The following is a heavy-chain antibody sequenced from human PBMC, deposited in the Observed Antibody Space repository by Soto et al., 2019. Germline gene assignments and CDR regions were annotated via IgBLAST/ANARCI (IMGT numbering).Heavy chain of an antibody. CDR1: GYTFTSYY. V-gene: IGHV1-46*03. Sequence: QVQLVQSGAEVKKPGASVKVSCKASGYTFTSYYMHWVRQAPGQGLEWMGIINPSGGSTSYAQKFQGRVTMTRDTSTSTVYMELSSLRSEDTAVYYCARPTYGSGSYYSVDYFDYWGQGTLVTVSS. J-gene: IGHJ4*02. CDR3: ARPTYGSGSYYSVDYFDY. D-gene: IGHD3-10*01. CDR2: INPSGGST.